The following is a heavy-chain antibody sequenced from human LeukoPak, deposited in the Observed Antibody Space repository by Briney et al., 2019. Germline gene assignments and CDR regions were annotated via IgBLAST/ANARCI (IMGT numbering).Heavy chain of an antibody. CDR2: IIPIFGTA. J-gene: IGHJ6*03. CDR3: ARTRGYSGYDSWGYYYYYMDV. CDR1: GGTFSSYA. Sequence: GASVKVSCKASGGTFSSYAISWVRQAPGQGLEWMGGIIPIFGTANYAQKFQGRVTITADESTSTAYMELSSLRSEDTAVYYCARTRGYSGYDSWGYYYYYMDVWGKGTTVTISS. D-gene: IGHD5-12*01. V-gene: IGHV1-69*13.